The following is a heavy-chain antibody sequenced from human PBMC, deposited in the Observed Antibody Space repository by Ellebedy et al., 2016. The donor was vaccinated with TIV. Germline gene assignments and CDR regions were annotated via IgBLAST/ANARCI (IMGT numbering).Heavy chain of an antibody. Sequence: ASVKVSCKASGYTFTSYYMHWVRQAPGQGLEWMGIINPSGGSTSYAQKFQGRVTMTRDTSTSTVYMELSSLRSEDTAVYYCARGVDIVATTVRMGPLSRFDPWGQGTLVTVSS. D-gene: IGHD5-12*01. CDR2: INPSGGST. J-gene: IGHJ5*02. CDR3: ARGVDIVATTVRMGPLSRFDP. CDR1: GYTFTSYY. V-gene: IGHV1-46*01.